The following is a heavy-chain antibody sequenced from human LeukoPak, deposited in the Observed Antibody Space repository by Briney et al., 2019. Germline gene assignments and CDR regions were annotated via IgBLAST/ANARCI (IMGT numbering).Heavy chain of an antibody. V-gene: IGHV4-4*07. CDR1: GGSISSYH. D-gene: IGHD3-22*01. CDR2: IYTSGST. J-gene: IGHJ4*02. CDR3: ARDPSDYYDSRYYFDY. Sequence: PSETLSLTCTVSGGSISSYHWSWIRQPAGKGLEWIGRIYTSGSTNYNPSLKSRVTMSVDTSKNQFSLKLSSVTAADTAVYYCARDPSDYYDSRYYFDYWGQGTLVTVSS.